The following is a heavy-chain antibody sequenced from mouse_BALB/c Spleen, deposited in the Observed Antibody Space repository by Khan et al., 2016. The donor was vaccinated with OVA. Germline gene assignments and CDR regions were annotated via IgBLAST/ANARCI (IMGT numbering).Heavy chain of an antibody. CDR3: ARSNSYWYFDV. CDR2: INTYTGEP. D-gene: IGHD4-1*02. J-gene: IGHJ1*01. V-gene: IGHV9-3-1*01. CDR1: AYTFTNYG. Sequence: QIPLVQSGPELKKPGETVKISCKASAYTFTNYGMNWVKQAPGKGLKWMGWINTYTGEPTYADDFKGRSAFSLETSASTAYLQIKNLKNEDTATYFCARSNSYWYFDVWGAGTTVTVSS.